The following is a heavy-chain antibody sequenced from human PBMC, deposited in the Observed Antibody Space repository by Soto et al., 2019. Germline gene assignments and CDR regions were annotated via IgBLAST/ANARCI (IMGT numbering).Heavy chain of an antibody. Sequence: QVQLVQSGAEVKKPGASVKVSCKASGYTFTGYYMHWVRQAPGQGLEWMGWINPNSGGTNYAQKFQGWVTMTRDTSISTAYMELSRLRSDDTAVYYCARGTGIAAAGNMWVLRYPQFDPWGQGTLVTVSS. D-gene: IGHD6-13*01. V-gene: IGHV1-2*04. CDR1: GYTFTGYY. J-gene: IGHJ5*02. CDR3: ARGTGIAAAGNMWVLRYPQFDP. CDR2: INPNSGGT.